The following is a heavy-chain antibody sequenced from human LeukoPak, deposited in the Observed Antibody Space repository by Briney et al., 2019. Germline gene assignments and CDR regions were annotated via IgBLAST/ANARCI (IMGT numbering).Heavy chain of an antibody. V-gene: IGHV3-48*04. Sequence: HPGGSLRLSCAASGFTFSSYWMSWVRQAPGKGLEWVSSISRGGSPIFYADSVGGRFTTSRDNAKKSLFLQMTSLRAEDTAVYYCTRVSWRGEIFWGQGTLVSVSS. CDR2: ISRGGSPI. D-gene: IGHD3-3*01. J-gene: IGHJ4*02. CDR3: TRVSWRGEIF. CDR1: GFTFSSYW.